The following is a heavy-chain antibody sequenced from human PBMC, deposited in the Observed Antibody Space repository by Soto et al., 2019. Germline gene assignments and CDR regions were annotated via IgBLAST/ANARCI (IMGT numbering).Heavy chain of an antibody. CDR3: ARDQGGYDGRIGSYYYYMDV. CDR1: GGSISSYY. Sequence: SETLSLTCTVSGGSISSYYWSWIRQPPGKGLEWIGYIYYSGSTNYNPSLKSRVTISVDTSKNQFSLKLSSVTAADTAVYYCARDQGGYDGRIGSYYYYMDVWGKGTTVTVSS. J-gene: IGHJ6*03. CDR2: IYYSGST. V-gene: IGHV4-59*01. D-gene: IGHD5-12*01.